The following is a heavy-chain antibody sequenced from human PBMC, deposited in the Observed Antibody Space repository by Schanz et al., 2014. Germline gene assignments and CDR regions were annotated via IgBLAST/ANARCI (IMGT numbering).Heavy chain of an antibody. Sequence: VQLVESGGGLVKPGGSLRLSCAASGFTFRDYYMSWIRQAPGKGLEWVSAISGSGGSTYYADSVKGRFTISRDNSKNTLYLQMNSLRAEDTAVYYCAKDPSHGDYDYYFDAWGQGTLVTVSS. J-gene: IGHJ4*02. D-gene: IGHD3-22*01. V-gene: IGHV3-23*04. CDR2: ISGSGGST. CDR1: GFTFRDYY. CDR3: AKDPSHGDYDYYFDA.